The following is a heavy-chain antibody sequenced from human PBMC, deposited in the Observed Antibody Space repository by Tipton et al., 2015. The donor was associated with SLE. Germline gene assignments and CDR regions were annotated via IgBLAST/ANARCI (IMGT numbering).Heavy chain of an antibody. J-gene: IGHJ4*02. CDR1: GYTFTSYG. Sequence: QSGAEVKKPGASVKVSCKASGYTFTSYGISWVRQAPGQGLEWMGWISAYNGNTNYAQKLQGRVTMTTDTSTSTAYMELRSLRSDDTAVYYGATKRRLPGDLDYGGQGPLVTVPS. CDR2: ISAYNGNT. CDR3: ATKRRLPGDLDY. D-gene: IGHD5-18*01. V-gene: IGHV1-18*01.